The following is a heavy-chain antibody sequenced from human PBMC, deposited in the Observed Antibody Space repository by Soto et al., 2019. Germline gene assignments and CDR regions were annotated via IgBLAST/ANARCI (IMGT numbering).Heavy chain of an antibody. CDR1: GGFVSSGSYY. J-gene: IGHJ3*02. D-gene: IGHD1-1*01. Sequence: QVQLQQWGAGLLKPSETLSLTCAVYGGFVSSGSYYWSWIRQPPGKGLEWIGEMSHSGGTHFNPSLKSSVTISVDSSKNQFSLKMASVTAADTAQYYCARVERGTATTVVDAFDIWGPGTMVTVSS. V-gene: IGHV4-34*01. CDR2: MSHSGGT. CDR3: ARVERGTATTVVDAFDI.